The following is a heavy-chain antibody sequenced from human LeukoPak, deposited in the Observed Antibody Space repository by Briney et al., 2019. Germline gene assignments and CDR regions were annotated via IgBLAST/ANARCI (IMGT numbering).Heavy chain of an antibody. CDR1: GFTFSSYG. J-gene: IGHJ4*02. V-gene: IGHV3-23*01. CDR2: ISGSGGST. CDR3: AKDPPSGMYDSSGYYSDY. D-gene: IGHD3-22*01. Sequence: GGTLRLSCAASGFTFSSYGMSWVRQAQGKGLEWVSAISGSGGSTYYEDSVKGRFTISRDNCKNKMYVQMNSLRAEDTAVYYCAKDPPSGMYDSSGYYSDYWGQGTLVTVSS.